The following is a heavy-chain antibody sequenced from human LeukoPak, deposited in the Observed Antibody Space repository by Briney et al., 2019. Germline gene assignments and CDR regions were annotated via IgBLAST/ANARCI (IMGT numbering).Heavy chain of an antibody. J-gene: IGHJ4*02. CDR3: ARSSGGDY. CDR2: ISYDGSNK. V-gene: IGHV3-30*03. Sequence: GSRRLSFAASGFTFSNFGRHGVPQAPGKGLEWVAVISYDGSNKYYAESVKGRFTISTDNAKNSLYLQMNSLRDEDTAVYYCARSSGGDYWGQGTLVTVSS. CDR1: GFTFSNFG. D-gene: IGHD3-22*01.